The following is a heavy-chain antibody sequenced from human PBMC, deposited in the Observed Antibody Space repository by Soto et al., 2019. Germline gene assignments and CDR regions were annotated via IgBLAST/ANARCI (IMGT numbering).Heavy chain of an antibody. J-gene: IGHJ6*02. D-gene: IGHD6-25*01. V-gene: IGHV4-30-4*02. CDR3: ARGPGIAAAESYYYYGMDV. Sequence: SETLSLTCTVSGGSISSGDYYWSWIRQPPGKGLEWIGSIYYSGSTYYNPSLKSRVTISVDTSKNQFSLRLTSVSAADTAVYYCARGPGIAAAESYYYYGMDVWGQGTTVTVSS. CDR1: GGSISSGDYY. CDR2: IYYSGST.